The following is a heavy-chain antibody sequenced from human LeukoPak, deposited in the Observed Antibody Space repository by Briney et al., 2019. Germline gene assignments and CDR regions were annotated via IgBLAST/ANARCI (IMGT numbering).Heavy chain of an antibody. V-gene: IGHV3-53*01. CDR3: ARGDGVHVY. CDR2: IYFGGTT. D-gene: IGHD5/OR15-5a*01. J-gene: IGHJ4*02. CDR1: GFTVSSNY. Sequence: PGGSLRLSCAASGFTVSSNYMTWVRQAPGQGLEWVSVIYFGGTTYYADSVKGRFTISRDNSKNTVYLQMNSLRVEDTAVYYCARGDGVHVYWGQGTLVTVSS.